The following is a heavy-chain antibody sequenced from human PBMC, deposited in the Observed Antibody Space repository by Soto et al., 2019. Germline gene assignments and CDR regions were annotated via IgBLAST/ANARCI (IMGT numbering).Heavy chain of an antibody. CDR3: AFYYYYGMDV. J-gene: IGHJ6*02. CDR1: GFTFSSYA. Sequence: GGSLRLSCAASGFTFSSYAMHWVRQAPGKGLEWVAVISYDGSNKYYADSVKGRFTISRDNSKNTLYLQMNSLRAEDTAVYYCAFYYYYGMDVWGQGTTVTVSS. CDR2: ISYDGSNK. V-gene: IGHV3-30-3*01.